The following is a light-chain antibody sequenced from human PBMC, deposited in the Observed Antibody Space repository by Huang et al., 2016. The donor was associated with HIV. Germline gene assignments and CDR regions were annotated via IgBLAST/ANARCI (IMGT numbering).Light chain of an antibody. J-gene: IGKJ2*01. CDR3: QQYDNLYT. CDR1: QDITNS. CDR2: DAS. Sequence: DLQMTQSPSSLSASVGDRVTITCQASQDITNSLNWYQQKPGKAPKLLIYDASNLETGVPSRFSGSGSGTDFTFTISSLQPEDIATYYCQQYDNLYTFGQGTRLEIK. V-gene: IGKV1-33*01.